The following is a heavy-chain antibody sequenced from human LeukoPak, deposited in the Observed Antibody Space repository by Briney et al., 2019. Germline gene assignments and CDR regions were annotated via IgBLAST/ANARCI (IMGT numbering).Heavy chain of an antibody. CDR3: GTHVGDSGNHGSVVATYY. Sequence: GESLKISCKGSGYNFAHDWIGWVRQMPGKGLEWMGIIYPGDSDIRYSPSFQGQVTISADKSISIAYLQWSSLKASDTAMYYCGTHVGDSGNHGSVVATYYWGQGTLVTISS. J-gene: IGHJ4*02. CDR1: GYNFAHDW. D-gene: IGHD1-26*01. V-gene: IGHV5-51*01. CDR2: IYPGDSDI.